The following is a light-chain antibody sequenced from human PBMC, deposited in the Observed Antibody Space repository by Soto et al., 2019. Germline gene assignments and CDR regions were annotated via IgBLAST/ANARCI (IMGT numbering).Light chain of an antibody. J-gene: IGKJ4*01. CDR2: AAS. Sequence: AIRMTQSPSSFSASTGDRVTITCRASQGISSYLAWYQQKPGKAPKLLIYAASTLQSGVPSRFSGSGSGIDFTLTISCLQSEDFATYYCQQYYSYPPLTFGGGTKVEIK. CDR3: QQYYSYPPLT. CDR1: QGISSY. V-gene: IGKV1-8*01.